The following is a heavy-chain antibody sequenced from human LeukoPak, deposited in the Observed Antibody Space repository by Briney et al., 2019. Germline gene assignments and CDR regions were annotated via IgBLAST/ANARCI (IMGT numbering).Heavy chain of an antibody. CDR1: GFTFSTYV. D-gene: IGHD4-17*01. J-gene: IGHJ1*01. V-gene: IGHV3-23*01. Sequence: GGSLRLSCAASGFTFSTYVMNWFRQAPGKGLEWVSTISVGAEYIFYADSVKGRFTISRDDSNNALYLQMHSLRAEDTAVYYCASISYGDYEHWGQGTLVTVSS. CDR3: ASISYGDYEH. CDR2: ISVGAEYI.